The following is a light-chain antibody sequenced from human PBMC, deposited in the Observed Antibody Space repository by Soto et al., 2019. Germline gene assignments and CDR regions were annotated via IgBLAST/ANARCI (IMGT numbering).Light chain of an antibody. CDR3: QQSYSTPLT. Sequence: DIQMTQSPSSLSASVGDRVTITCRASQTISSYLNWYQQTPGKALKLLIYAASSLQSGVPSRFSGSGSGTDFTLTISSLQPADFATYYCQQSYSTPLTFGGGTKVEI. CDR1: QTISSY. CDR2: AAS. J-gene: IGKJ4*01. V-gene: IGKV1-39*01.